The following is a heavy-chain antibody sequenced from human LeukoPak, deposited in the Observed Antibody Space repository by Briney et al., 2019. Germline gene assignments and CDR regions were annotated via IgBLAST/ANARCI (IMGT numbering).Heavy chain of an antibody. D-gene: IGHD3-22*01. V-gene: IGHV3-23*01. J-gene: IGHJ4*02. CDR1: GFTFSSYA. CDR3: AKDLGVDSSGYYFPFDY. CDR2: ISASGGST. Sequence: GGSLRLSCAASGFTFSSYAMSWVGQAPGKGLEWVSTISASGGSTYYADSVKGRFTISRDNSKNTLYLQMNSLRAEDTAVYYCAKDLGVDSSGYYFPFDYWGQGTLVTVSS.